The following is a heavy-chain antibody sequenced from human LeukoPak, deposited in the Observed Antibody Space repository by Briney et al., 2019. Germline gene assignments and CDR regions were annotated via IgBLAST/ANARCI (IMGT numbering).Heavy chain of an antibody. V-gene: IGHV1-2*02. CDR1: GYTFTGYY. CDR3: ARDNGDYWFDY. J-gene: IGHJ4*02. Sequence: ASVTVSCKASGYTFTGYYMHWVRQAPGQGLEWMGWINPNSGGTNYAQKFQGRVTITRDTSISTAYMELTRLRSDDTAVYYCARDNGDYWFDYWGQGTLVTVSS. D-gene: IGHD4-17*01. CDR2: INPNSGGT.